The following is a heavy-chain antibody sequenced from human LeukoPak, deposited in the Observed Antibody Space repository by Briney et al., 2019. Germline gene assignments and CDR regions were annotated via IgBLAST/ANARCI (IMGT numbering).Heavy chain of an antibody. CDR2: IYYSGCT. Sequence: SETLSLTCTVSGGSISSSSYYWGWIRQPPGKGLEWIGSIYYSGCTYYNPSLKSRVTISVDTSKNQFSLKLTSVTAADTAVYYCARETPQEVVAATRAGGYHFDFWGQGTLVTVSS. CDR1: GGSISSSSYY. V-gene: IGHV4-39*07. J-gene: IGHJ4*02. D-gene: IGHD2-15*01. CDR3: ARETPQEVVAATRAGGYHFDF.